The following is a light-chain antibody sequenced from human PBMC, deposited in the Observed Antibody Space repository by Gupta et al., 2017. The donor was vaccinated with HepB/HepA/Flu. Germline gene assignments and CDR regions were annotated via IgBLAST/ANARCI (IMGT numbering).Light chain of an antibody. Sequence: HSALTQPPSVSGSPGQSFSISCTGSNSDVGGYNYVYWHQHYPGKAPKLIIYDVNNRPSGISDRFSGSKSGNTASLIISGLQADDEADYYCSSVASTNTYVFGSGTKVTVL. CDR1: NSDVGGYNY. J-gene: IGLJ1*01. V-gene: IGLV2-14*03. CDR3: SSVASTNTYV. CDR2: DVN.